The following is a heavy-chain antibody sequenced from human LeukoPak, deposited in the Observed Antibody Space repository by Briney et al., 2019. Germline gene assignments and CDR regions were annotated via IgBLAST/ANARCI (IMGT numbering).Heavy chain of an antibody. D-gene: IGHD2-21*02. Sequence: SETLSLTCTVSGGSIGSYFWSWIRQPPGRGLEWIGYIYYSGSTNYNPSLKSRVTISVDKSKNQFSLKLSSVTAADTAVYYCAREGLGTAMEYWGQGKLVFVSS. CDR2: IYYSGST. V-gene: IGHV4-59*12. CDR3: AREGLGTAMEY. CDR1: GGSIGSYF. J-gene: IGHJ4*02.